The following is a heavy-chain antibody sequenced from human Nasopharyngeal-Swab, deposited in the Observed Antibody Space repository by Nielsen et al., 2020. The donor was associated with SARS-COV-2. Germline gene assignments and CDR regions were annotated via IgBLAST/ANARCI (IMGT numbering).Heavy chain of an antibody. CDR2: ISWNSGSI. J-gene: IGHJ4*02. CDR3: AKTMVYSSSSYYFDY. V-gene: IGHV3-9*01. CDR1: GFTFDDYA. D-gene: IGHD6-6*01. Sequence: SLKISCEASGFTFDDYAMHWVRQAPGKGLEWVSGISWNSGSIGYADSVKGRFTISRDNAKNSLYLQMNSLRAEDTALYYCAKTMVYSSSSYYFDYWGQGTLVTVSS.